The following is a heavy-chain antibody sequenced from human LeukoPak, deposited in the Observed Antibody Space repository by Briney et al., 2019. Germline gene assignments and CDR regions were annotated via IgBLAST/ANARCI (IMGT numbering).Heavy chain of an antibody. Sequence: SQTLSLTCAISGDSVSNNSSAWNWLRQSPSRGLEWLGRTYYKSNSYNDYAVSVKSRITVNPDTSKNQFSLQLNSVTPEDTAVYYCARARGIAAAGTCRGLDYWGQGTLVTVSS. CDR1: GDSVSNNSSA. CDR2: TYYKSNSYN. D-gene: IGHD6-13*01. J-gene: IGHJ4*02. CDR3: ARARGIAAAGTCRGLDY. V-gene: IGHV6-1*01.